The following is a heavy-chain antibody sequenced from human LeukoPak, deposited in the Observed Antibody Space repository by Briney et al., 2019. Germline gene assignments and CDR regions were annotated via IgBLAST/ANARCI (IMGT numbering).Heavy chain of an antibody. Sequence: PSETLSLTCTVSGGSISSGGYYWSWIRQPPGKGLEWIGYIYHSGSTYYNPSLKSRVTISVDRSKNQFPLKLSSVTAADTAVYYCARGSDIVVVPAASNFDYWGQGTLVTVSS. CDR2: IYHSGST. V-gene: IGHV4-30-2*01. CDR1: GGSISSGGYY. D-gene: IGHD2-2*01. CDR3: ARGSDIVVVPAASNFDY. J-gene: IGHJ4*02.